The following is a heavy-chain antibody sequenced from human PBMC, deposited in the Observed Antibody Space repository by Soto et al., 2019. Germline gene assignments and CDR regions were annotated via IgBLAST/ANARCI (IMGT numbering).Heavy chain of an antibody. CDR3: ARVSGWCSSTSCPNWFDP. J-gene: IGHJ5*02. V-gene: IGHV4-34*01. D-gene: IGHD2-2*01. CDR2: INHSGST. CDR1: GGSFSGYY. Sequence: SETLSLTCAVYGGSFSGYYWSWIRQPPGKGLEWIGEINHSGSTNYNPSLKSRVTISVDTSKNQFSLKLSSVTAADTAVYYCARVSGWCSSTSCPNWFDPWGQGTLVTVSS.